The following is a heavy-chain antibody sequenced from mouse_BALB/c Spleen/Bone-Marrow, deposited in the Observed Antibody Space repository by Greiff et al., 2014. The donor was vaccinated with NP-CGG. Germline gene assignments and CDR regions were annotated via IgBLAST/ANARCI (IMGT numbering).Heavy chain of an antibody. D-gene: IGHD2-1*01. V-gene: IGHV1-87*01. CDR1: GYTFTSYW. Sequence: VQVVESGAELARPGASVKLSCKASGYTFTSYWMQWVKQRPGQGLEWIGAIYPGDGDTRYTQKFKGKATLTADKSSSTAYMQLSSLSSEDSAVYYCAREDIYSWFAYWGQGTLVTVSA. CDR3: AREDIYSWFAY. J-gene: IGHJ3*01. CDR2: IYPGDGDT.